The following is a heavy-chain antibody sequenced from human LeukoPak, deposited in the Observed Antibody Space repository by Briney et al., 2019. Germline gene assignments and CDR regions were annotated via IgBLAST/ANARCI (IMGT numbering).Heavy chain of an antibody. CDR2: ISSSGTTI. J-gene: IGHJ4*02. CDR3: ARDPTMPSWYYFDY. Sequence: GGSLRLSCAASGFTFSDYYMSWIRQAPGKGLEWLSYISSSGTTIYYADSVKGRFTISRDNAKNSLYLQMNSLRAEDTAVYYCARDPTMPSWYYFDYWGQGTLVTVSS. CDR1: GFTFSDYY. V-gene: IGHV3-11*04. D-gene: IGHD2-2*01.